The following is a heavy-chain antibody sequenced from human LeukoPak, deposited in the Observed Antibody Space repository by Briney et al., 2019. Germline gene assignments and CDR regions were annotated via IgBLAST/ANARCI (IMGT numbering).Heavy chain of an antibody. Sequence: GGSLRPSCAASGFTFSSYAMSWVRQAPGKGLEWVSAISGSGGSTYYADSVKGRFTISRDNSKNTLYLQMNSLRAEDTAVYYCAKDSNSSNWYNWFDPWGQGTLVTVSS. V-gene: IGHV3-23*01. CDR3: AKDSNSSNWYNWFDP. D-gene: IGHD6-13*01. CDR1: GFTFSSYA. J-gene: IGHJ5*02. CDR2: ISGSGGST.